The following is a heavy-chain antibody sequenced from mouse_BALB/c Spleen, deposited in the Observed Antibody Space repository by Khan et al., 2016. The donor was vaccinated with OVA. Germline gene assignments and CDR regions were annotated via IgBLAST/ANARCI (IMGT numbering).Heavy chain of an antibody. V-gene: IGHV1S137*01. J-gene: IGHJ3*01. Sequence: QIQLVQSGAELVRPGVSVKISCKGSGYTFTDFTMHWVKQSHAKSLEWIGVVNTYYGDATYNQKFKGKATMTVDKSSTTAYMELARLTSEDSAIXYGRRGGGGDRFAYWGQGTLVTVSA. CDR2: VNTYYGDA. CDR3: RRGGGGDRFAY. CDR1: GYTFTDFT.